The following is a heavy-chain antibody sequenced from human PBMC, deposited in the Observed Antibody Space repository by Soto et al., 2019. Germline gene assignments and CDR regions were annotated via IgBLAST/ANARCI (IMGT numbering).Heavy chain of an antibody. CDR2: TYYRSKWYN. CDR1: GDSVSSNSAA. J-gene: IGHJ6*02. CDR3: ARVVQHSSGPFYYYYGMDV. Sequence: SQTLSLTCAISGDSVSSNSAAWNWIRQSPSRGLEWLGRTYYRSKWYNDYAVSVKSRITINPDTSKNQFSLQLNSVTPEDTAVYYCARVVQHSSGPFYYYYGMDVWGQGTTVTVSS. V-gene: IGHV6-1*01. D-gene: IGHD6-19*01.